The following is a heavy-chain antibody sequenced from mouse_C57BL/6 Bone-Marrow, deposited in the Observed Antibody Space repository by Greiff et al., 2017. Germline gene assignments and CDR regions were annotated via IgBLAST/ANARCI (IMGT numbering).Heavy chain of an antibody. V-gene: IGHV7-3*01. CDR1: GFTFTDYY. Sequence: DVKLVDSGGGLVQPGGSLSLSCAASGFTFTDYYMSWVRQPPGKALEWLGFIRNKANGYTTEYSASVKGRFTISRDNSQSILYLQMNALSAEDSATYYCARYKGLLPFDYWGQGTTLTVSS. CDR2: IRNKANGYTT. D-gene: IGHD2-3*01. CDR3: ARYKGLLPFDY. J-gene: IGHJ2*01.